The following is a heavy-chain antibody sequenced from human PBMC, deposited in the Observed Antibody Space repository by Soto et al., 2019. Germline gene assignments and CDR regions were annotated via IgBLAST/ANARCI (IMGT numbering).Heavy chain of an antibody. J-gene: IGHJ5*02. D-gene: IGHD6-13*01. CDR1: GNTFPSCG. V-gene: IGHV1-3*01. CDR2: LHAANGDT. CDR3: VRRHVSATGIDWFDP. Sequence: GASGKVSCKAAGNTFPSCGIPWVRPAPGQRIEWMAWLHAANGDTKDSPKFQGRVASTTGRCARTAYMAPSSLSSETTAVCSGVRRHVSATGIDWFDPWGQGTLVTESS.